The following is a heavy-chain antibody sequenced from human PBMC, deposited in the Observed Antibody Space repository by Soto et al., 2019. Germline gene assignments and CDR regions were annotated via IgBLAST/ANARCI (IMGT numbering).Heavy chain of an antibody. D-gene: IGHD3-3*01. CDR1: GFTFSSYG. V-gene: IGHV3-30*18. CDR2: ISYDGSNK. J-gene: IGHJ6*02. Sequence: HPGGSLRLSCAASGFTFSSYGMHWVRQAPGKGLEWVAVISYDGSNKYYADSVKGRFTISRDNSKNTLYLQMNSLRAEDTAVYYCAKDHGYYDFWSGYYRVSGMDVWGQGTTVTVSS. CDR3: AKDHGYYDFWSGYYRVSGMDV.